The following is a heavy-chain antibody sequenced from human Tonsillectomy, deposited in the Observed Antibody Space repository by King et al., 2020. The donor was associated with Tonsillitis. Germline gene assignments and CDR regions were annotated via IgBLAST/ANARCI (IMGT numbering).Heavy chain of an antibody. CDR2: ISGSGSST. D-gene: IGHD3-10*01. CDR3: ARDQGTYYYGSGTYDY. Sequence: VQLVESGGGLVQSGGSLRLSCAASGFTFSNYAMSWVRQAPGKGLEWVSVISGSGSSTYYADSVRGRCTISRDNSKNTLYLQMNSLRAEDTAVYYCARDQGTYYYGSGTYDYWGQGTLVTVSS. V-gene: IGHV3-23*04. J-gene: IGHJ4*02. CDR1: GFTFSNYA.